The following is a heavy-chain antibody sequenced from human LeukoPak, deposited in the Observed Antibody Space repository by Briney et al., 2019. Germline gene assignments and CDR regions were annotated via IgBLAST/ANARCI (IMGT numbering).Heavy chain of an antibody. V-gene: IGHV3-21*01. J-gene: IGHJ6*02. D-gene: IGHD6-19*01. CDR1: GFTFSSYS. CDR2: ISSSSSYI. CDR3: ARHPYIAVAGTYYYYGMDV. Sequence: GRSLRLSCAASGFTFSSYSMNWVRQAPGKGLEWVSSISSSSSYIYYADSVKGRFTISRDNAKNSLYLQMNSLRAEDTAVYYCARHPYIAVAGTYYYYGMDVWGQGTTVTVSS.